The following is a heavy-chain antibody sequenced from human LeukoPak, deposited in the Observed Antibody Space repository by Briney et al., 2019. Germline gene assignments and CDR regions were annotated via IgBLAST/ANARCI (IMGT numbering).Heavy chain of an antibody. D-gene: IGHD1-1*01. J-gene: IGHJ5*02. CDR2: INDSGST. V-gene: IGHV4-34*01. Sequence: SETLSLTCGVYGGTFSGYYWSWIRQPPGKGLEWIGEINDSGSTNYNPSLKSRVTISVDTSKNQFSLKLSSVTAADTAVYYCARDRLQLQSWGQGTLVTVSS. CDR1: GGTFSGYY. CDR3: ARDRLQLQS.